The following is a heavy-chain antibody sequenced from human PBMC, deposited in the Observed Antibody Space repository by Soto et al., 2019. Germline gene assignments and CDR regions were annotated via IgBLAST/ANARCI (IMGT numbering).Heavy chain of an antibody. CDR3: AKARYCVGTSCSPHFDY. CDR2: IYYSGST. V-gene: IGHV4-59*12. Sequence: PSETLSLTCTVSGGSISSYYWSWIRQPPGKGLEWIGYIYYSGSTNYNPSLKSRVTISVDTSKNQFSLYLQMNSLRAEDTAVYNCAKARYCVGTSCSPHFDYWGQGTLVTVSS. D-gene: IGHD2-2*01. CDR1: GGSISSYY. J-gene: IGHJ4*02.